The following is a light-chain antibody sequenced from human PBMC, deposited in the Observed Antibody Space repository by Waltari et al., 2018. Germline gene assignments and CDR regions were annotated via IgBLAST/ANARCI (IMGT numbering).Light chain of an antibody. CDR2: DVS. CDR3: SSYTSSSVYV. Sequence: QSALPQPASVSGSPGQSITISCPGTSRDVGGYTYVSWYQQHPGKAPKLMIYDVSKRPSGVSNRFSGSKSGNTASLTISGLQAEDEADYYCSSYTSSSVYVFGTGTKVTVL. V-gene: IGLV2-14*01. J-gene: IGLJ1*01. CDR1: SRDVGGYTY.